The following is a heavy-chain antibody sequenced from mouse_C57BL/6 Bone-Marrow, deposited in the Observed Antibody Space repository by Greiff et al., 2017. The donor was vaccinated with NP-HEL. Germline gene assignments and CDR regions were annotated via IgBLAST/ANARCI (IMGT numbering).Heavy chain of an antibody. CDR3: ARGRLPYYFDY. V-gene: IGHV1-61*01. CDR2: IYPSDSET. Sequence: QVQLQHPGAELVRPGSSVKLSCKASGYTFTSYWMDWVKQRPGQGLEWIGNIYPSDSETHYNQKFKDKATLTVDKSSSTAYMQLSSLTSEDSAVYYCARGRLPYYFDYWGQGTTLTVSS. D-gene: IGHD2-2*01. CDR1: GYTFTSYW. J-gene: IGHJ2*01.